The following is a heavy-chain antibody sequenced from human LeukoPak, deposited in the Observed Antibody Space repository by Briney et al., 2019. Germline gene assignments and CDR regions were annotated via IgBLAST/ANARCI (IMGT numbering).Heavy chain of an antibody. CDR2: IKQDGSEQ. CDR1: GFTFSSYE. Sequence: GGSLRLSCAASGFTFSSYEMNWVRQAPGKGLEWVANIKQDGSEQYYVDSVKGRFTISRDNAKNSLSLQMNSLRAEDTAVYYCARDRDCSSISCNYGLGYYFDYWGQGTLVTASS. CDR3: ARDRDCSSISCNYGLGYYFDY. J-gene: IGHJ4*02. V-gene: IGHV3-7*01. D-gene: IGHD2-2*01.